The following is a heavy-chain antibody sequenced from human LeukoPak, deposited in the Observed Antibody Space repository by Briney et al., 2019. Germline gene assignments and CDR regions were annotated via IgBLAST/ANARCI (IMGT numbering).Heavy chain of an antibody. CDR2: IWYDGSNK. J-gene: IGHJ4*02. CDR3: AKEESGSYVY. Sequence: PGGSLRLSCAASGCSFSSSGMHWFSQAPGKGLEWVAVIWYDGSNKYYADSVKGRFTISRDNSKNTLYLQMNSLRAEDTAVYYCAKEESGSYVYWGQGTLVTVSS. CDR1: GCSFSSSG. V-gene: IGHV3-33*06. D-gene: IGHD1-26*01.